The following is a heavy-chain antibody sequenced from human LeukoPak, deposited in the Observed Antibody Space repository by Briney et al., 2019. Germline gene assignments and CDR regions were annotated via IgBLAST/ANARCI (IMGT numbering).Heavy chain of an antibody. V-gene: IGHV4-39*01. CDR1: GGSISSSSYY. D-gene: IGHD5-18*01. J-gene: IGHJ4*02. Sequence: PSETLSLTCTVSGGSISSSSYYWGWTRQPPGKGLEWIGSIYYSGSTYYNPSLKSRVTISVDTSKNQFSLKLSSVTAADTAVYFCASDSGMDTLGGEFDYWGQGTLVTVSS. CDR3: ASDSGMDTLGGEFDY. CDR2: IYYSGST.